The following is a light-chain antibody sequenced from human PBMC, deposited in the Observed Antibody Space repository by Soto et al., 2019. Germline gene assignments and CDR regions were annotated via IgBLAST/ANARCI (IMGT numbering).Light chain of an antibody. CDR3: GTWDSSLTTYV. CDR1: SSDIGRNY. Sequence: QSVLTQPPSVSAAPGQKVTISCSGSSSDIGRNYVSWYQHLPGTAPKLLIYENNTRPSGIPDRLSGSKSGSSATLGITGLQTGDEADYYCGTWDSSLTTYVFGPGTKVTVL. V-gene: IGLV1-51*02. J-gene: IGLJ1*01. CDR2: ENN.